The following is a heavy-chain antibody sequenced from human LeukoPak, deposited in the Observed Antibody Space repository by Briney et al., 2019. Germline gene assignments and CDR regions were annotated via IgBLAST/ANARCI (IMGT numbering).Heavy chain of an antibody. J-gene: IGHJ4*02. Sequence: PGGSLRLSCAASGFTFSSYAMSWVRQAPGKGLEWVAAIKTDESKEYYVDSVRGRFTISRDNAKDSVFLQMNSLRAEDTAVYYCARDPDYGDYALDYWGQGTLVTVSS. CDR3: ARDPDYGDYALDY. D-gene: IGHD4-17*01. CDR1: GFTFSSYA. V-gene: IGHV3-7*01. CDR2: IKTDESKE.